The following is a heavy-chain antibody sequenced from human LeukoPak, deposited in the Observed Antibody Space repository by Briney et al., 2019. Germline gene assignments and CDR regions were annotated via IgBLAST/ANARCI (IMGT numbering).Heavy chain of an antibody. CDR1: GFAFSTYT. V-gene: IGHV3-23*01. J-gene: IGHJ6*03. CDR2: IGGSGGGT. Sequence: GGSLRLSCAASGFAFSTYTMNWVRQAPGKGLEWVSAIGGSGGGTRYVDSVKGRFTISRDNSKNTLYLQMNGLRDDDTAVYYCAKGARLKYYYLDVWGKGTTVTVSS. CDR3: AKGARLKYYYLDV.